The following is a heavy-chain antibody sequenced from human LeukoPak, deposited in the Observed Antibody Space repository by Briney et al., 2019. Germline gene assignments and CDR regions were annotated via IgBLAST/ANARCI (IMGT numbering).Heavy chain of an antibody. D-gene: IGHD5-18*01. CDR1: GGSFSGYY. CDR3: ARIQGVDTAMVTGYFDY. J-gene: IGHJ4*02. Sequence: SETLSLTCAVYGGSFSGYYWSWIRQPPGKGLEWIGEINHSGSTNYNPSLKSRVTISVDTSKNQFSLKLSSVTAADTAVYYCARIQGVDTAMVTGYFDYWGQGTLVTVSS. V-gene: IGHV4-34*01. CDR2: INHSGST.